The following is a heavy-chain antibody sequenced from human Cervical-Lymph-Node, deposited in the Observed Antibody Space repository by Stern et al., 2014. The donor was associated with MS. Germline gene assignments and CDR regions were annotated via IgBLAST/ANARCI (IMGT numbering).Heavy chain of an antibody. CDR2: IYWNGDE. CDR1: GFSLTTHSMG. CDR3: YMDPMF. J-gene: IGHJ4*02. V-gene: IGHV2-5*01. D-gene: IGHD3-10*02. Sequence: QVPLKQSGPPLVKPTPPLPLPCTFSGFSLTTHSMGLGWLRPPPGKALQWLALIYWNGDERYSPSLKSRLTITKDTAKNQVVLTMTNMDPVDTATDYGYMDPMFGGQGTRGTVSA.